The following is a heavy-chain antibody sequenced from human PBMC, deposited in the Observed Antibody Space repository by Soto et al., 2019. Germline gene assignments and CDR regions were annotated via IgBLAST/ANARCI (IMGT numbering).Heavy chain of an antibody. V-gene: IGHV1-18*01. CDR2: ISAYNGNT. CDR1: GYTFTSYS. D-gene: IGHD3-22*01. J-gene: IGHJ3*02. Sequence: ASVKVSCKASGYTFTSYSIYWVRQAPGQGLEWMGWISAYNGNTNYAQNLQGRVTMTTDTSTSTAYMELRSLRSDDTALYYCARDITMSRLEHFDAFDIWGQGTMVT. CDR3: ARDITMSRLEHFDAFDI.